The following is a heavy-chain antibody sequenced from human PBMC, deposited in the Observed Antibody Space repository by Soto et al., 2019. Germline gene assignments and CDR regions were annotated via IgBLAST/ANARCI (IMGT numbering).Heavy chain of an antibody. CDR3: AKDRTIAARNYDA. D-gene: IGHD6-6*01. CDR1: GFTFSDHG. J-gene: IGHJ5*02. CDR2: ISGSVGST. Sequence: DVQLLESGGGLVQPGGSLTLACEASGFTFSDHGMSWVRQAPGKGLEWVSAISGSVGSTYYASSVKGRFTISRDNSKNTLFLQMSSLRDEHTAVYYCAKDRTIAARNYDAWGQGALVTVSS. V-gene: IGHV3-23*01.